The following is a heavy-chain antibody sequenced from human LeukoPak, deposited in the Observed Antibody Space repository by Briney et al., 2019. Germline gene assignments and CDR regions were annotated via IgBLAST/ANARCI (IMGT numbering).Heavy chain of an antibody. CDR2: VRSKAYGETA. CDR3: TRDRGAYNLYDY. CDR1: GFTFGDYA. V-gene: IGHV3-49*03. J-gene: IGHJ4*02. Sequence: GGSLRLSCTASGFTFGDYAMSWIRQAPGKGLEWVGFVRSKAYGETADYAASVKGRFTISRDDSKAIAYLQMNSLKTEDTAVYHCTRDRGAYNLYDYWGQGTLVTVSS. D-gene: IGHD1-1*01.